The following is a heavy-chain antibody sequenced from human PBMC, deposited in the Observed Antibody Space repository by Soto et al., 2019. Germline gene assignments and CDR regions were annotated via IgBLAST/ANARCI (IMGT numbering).Heavy chain of an antibody. CDR1: GFIFTTSD. D-gene: IGHD2-21*02. CDR2: ITITGDTT. Sequence: EVQLVESEGGLVQPGGSLRLSCEASGFIFTTSDMSWVRQAPGKGLEWISSITITGDTTHYADSVKGRFTISRDNSRNTGYLQMKRLGVHDTAVYYCAKGGGGDHGYWGQGTLVAVSS. J-gene: IGHJ4*02. CDR3: AKGGGGDHGY. V-gene: IGHV3-23*04.